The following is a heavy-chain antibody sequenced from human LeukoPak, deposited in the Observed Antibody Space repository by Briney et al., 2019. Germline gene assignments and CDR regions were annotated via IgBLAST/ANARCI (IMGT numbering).Heavy chain of an antibody. CDR3: ARDHDAVGTTIDH. J-gene: IGHJ4*02. D-gene: IGHD1-14*01. CDR1: GFTFSSYW. CDR2: IKSDGGVT. V-gene: IGHV3-74*01. Sequence: GGSLRLSCAASGFTFSSYWMHWVRQAPGEGLVWVSRIKSDGGVTWYAGSVKGRFTISRDNAKNMLYLQMNSLRDEDTAVYFCARDHDAVGTTIDHWGQGTLVTVSS.